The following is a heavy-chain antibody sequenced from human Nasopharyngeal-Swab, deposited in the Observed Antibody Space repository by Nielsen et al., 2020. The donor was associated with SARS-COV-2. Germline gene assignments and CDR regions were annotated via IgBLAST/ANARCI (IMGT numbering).Heavy chain of an antibody. D-gene: IGHD3-3*01. CDR2: IKQDGSEK. CDR1: GFTFSSYW. Sequence: GGSLRLSCAASGFTFSSYWMSWVRQAPGKGLEWVANIKQDGSEKYYVDSVKGRFTISRDNAKNSLYLQMNSLRAEDTAVYYCARDRNFFRSGMDVWGQGTTVTVSS. CDR3: ARDRNFFRSGMDV. V-gene: IGHV3-7*01. J-gene: IGHJ6*02.